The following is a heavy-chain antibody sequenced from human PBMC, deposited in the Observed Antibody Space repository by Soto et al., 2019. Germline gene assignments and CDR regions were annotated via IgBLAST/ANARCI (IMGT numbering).Heavy chain of an antibody. Sequence: ASVKVSCKASGGTFSSYAISWVRQAPGQGLEWMGGIIPIFGTANYAQKFQGRVTITADESTSTAYMELSSLRSEDTAVYYCARGLDTDSTGTRSYWGQGTLVTVYS. V-gene: IGHV1-69*13. J-gene: IGHJ4*02. CDR1: GGTFSSYA. D-gene: IGHD1-1*01. CDR2: IIPIFGTA. CDR3: ARGLDTDSTGTRSY.